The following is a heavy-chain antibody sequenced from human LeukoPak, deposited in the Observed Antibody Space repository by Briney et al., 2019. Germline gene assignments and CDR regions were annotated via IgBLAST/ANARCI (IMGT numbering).Heavy chain of an antibody. CDR1: GFTFSDYY. V-gene: IGHV3-23*01. CDR2: ITGSGDTT. Sequence: GGSLRLSCAASGFTFSDYYMSWVRQAPGKGLEWVSSITGSGDTTYYADSVKGRFTISRDNSKNTLYLQMNSLRAEDSAVYYCAKGRGFYDTSGYNYAYYHAMDVWGQGTTVTVSS. CDR3: AKGRGFYDTSGYNYAYYHAMDV. J-gene: IGHJ6*02. D-gene: IGHD3-22*01.